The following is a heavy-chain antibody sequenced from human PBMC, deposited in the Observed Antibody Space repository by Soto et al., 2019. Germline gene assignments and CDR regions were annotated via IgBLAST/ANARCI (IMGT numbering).Heavy chain of an antibody. V-gene: IGHV2-26*01. D-gene: IGHD6-13*01. CDR3: ARIHRGERQQLNDY. CDR2: IFSNDEK. J-gene: IGHJ4*02. Sequence: QVTLKESGPVLVKPTETLTLTCTVSGFSLSNARMGVSWIRQPPGKALVWLAHIFSNDEKSYSTSLKSRLTISKDTSKSQVVLTMTNMDPVDTATYYCARIHRGERQQLNDYWGQGTLVTVSS. CDR1: GFSLSNARMG.